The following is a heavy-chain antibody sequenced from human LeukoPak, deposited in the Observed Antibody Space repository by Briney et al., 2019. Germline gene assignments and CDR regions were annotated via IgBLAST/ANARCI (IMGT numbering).Heavy chain of an antibody. J-gene: IGHJ4*02. CDR3: AKAPVTTCRGAYCYPFDY. CDR1: GLTFSSYG. CDR2: ISDSGNT. D-gene: IGHD2-21*01. Sequence: PGGSLRLSCAASGLTFSSYGMSWVRQAPGKGLVWVSAISDSGNTYHADSVKGRFTISRDSSKNTLFLQMNRLRPEDAAVYYCAKAPVTTCRGAYCYPFDYWGQGTLVTVSS. V-gene: IGHV3-23*01.